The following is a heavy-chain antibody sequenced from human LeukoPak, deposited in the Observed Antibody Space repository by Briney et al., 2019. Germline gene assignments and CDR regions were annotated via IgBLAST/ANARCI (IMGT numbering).Heavy chain of an antibody. CDR1: TYTLIELS. J-gene: IGHJ3*02. D-gene: IGHD3-22*01. Sequence: ASVKVSCKVSTYTLIELSMHWVRQAPEKGLEWMGGFDPEGGETVYAQKFQGRLTMTEDTSTDTAYMELSSLRSEDTAVYYCATGTTDYFDSSGYSNDAFDTWGQGTMVTVSS. V-gene: IGHV1-24*01. CDR2: FDPEGGET. CDR3: ATGTTDYFDSSGYSNDAFDT.